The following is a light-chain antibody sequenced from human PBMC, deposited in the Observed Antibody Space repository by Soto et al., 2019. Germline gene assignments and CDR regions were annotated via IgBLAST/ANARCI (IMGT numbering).Light chain of an antibody. J-gene: IGKJ5*01. CDR2: GAS. Sequence: DIVVTQSPGTLSLSPGERATLSCRASQSVSSSFLAWYQQKVGQAPRLLIYGASSRATGIPDRFSGSGSGTDFTLTISRLEPEDFAVYYCQQYGSSPRTFGQGTRLEIK. V-gene: IGKV3-20*01. CDR3: QQYGSSPRT. CDR1: QSVSSSF.